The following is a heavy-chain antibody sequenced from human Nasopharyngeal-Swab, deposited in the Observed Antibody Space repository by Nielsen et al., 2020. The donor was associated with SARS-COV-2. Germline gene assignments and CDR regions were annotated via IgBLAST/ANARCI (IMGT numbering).Heavy chain of an antibody. V-gene: IGHV3-9*01. J-gene: IGHJ5*02. CDR2: ISWNSGRI. Sequence: LSLTCAASGFSFDDYAMHWVRQAPGKGVEWASGISWNSGRIGYADSVKGRFTISRDNAKNSLFLQMNSLRSEDTVLYYCAKDLGIAVAGTGYDLWGQGTLVTVSS. D-gene: IGHD6-19*01. CDR3: AKDLGIAVAGTGYDL. CDR1: GFSFDDYA.